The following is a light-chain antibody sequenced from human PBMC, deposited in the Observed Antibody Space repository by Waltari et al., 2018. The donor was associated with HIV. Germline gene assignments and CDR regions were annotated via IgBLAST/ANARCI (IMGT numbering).Light chain of an antibody. J-gene: IGLJ3*02. V-gene: IGLV7-46*01. CDR2: ETE. CDR1: TGSVSRTHY. Sequence: LTCCPGGTVTVTCASVTGSVSRTHYPHWIQLKPGQAPRTLIYETEKRHPWTAGRFAGSLIGGRAALMLAGALPDDEADYYCLLSYSGVRVFGGGTRLTV. CDR3: LLSYSGVRV.